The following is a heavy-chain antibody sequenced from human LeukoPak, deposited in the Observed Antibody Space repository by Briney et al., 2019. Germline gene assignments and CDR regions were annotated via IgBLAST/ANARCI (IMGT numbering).Heavy chain of an antibody. CDR3: ARFGRTVWELPLHY. V-gene: IGHV4-38-2*02. CDR1: GYSISSGYY. D-gene: IGHD1-26*01. CDR2: IYPSGST. J-gene: IGHJ4*02. Sequence: ASETLSLTCTVSGYSISSGYYWGWIRQPPGKGLEWIGSIYPSGSTYYNPSLKSRVTTSVDTSKNQFSLKLTSVTAADTAVYYCARFGRTVWELPLHYWGQGTLVTVSS.